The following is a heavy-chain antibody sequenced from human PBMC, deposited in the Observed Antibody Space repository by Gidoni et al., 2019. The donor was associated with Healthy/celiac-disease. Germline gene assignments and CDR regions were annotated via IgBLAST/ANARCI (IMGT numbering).Heavy chain of an antibody. V-gene: IGHV3-33*01. J-gene: IGHJ4*02. Sequence: QVQLVESGGGVVQPGRSLRLSCAASGFTFSSYGMHWVRQAPGKGLEWVAVIWYDGSNKYYADSVKGRFTIARDNSKNTLYLQMNSLRAEDTAVYYCARDGNDYSMDYWGQGTLVTVSS. CDR3: ARDGNDYSMDY. D-gene: IGHD4-4*01. CDR1: GFTFSSYG. CDR2: IWYDGSNK.